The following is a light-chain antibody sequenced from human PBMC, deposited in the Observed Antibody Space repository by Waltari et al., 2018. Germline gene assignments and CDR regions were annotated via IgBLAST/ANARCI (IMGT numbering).Light chain of an antibody. V-gene: IGLV3-10*01. CDR1: ALPQKY. J-gene: IGLJ1*01. CDR3: YSTDSSGNHYV. CDR2: EDS. Sequence: SYELTQPPSVSVSPGQTARTTCPGDALPQKYAYWYQQKSGQAPVLVIYEDSKRPSGIPERFSGSSSGTMATLTISGAQVEDEADYYCYSTDSSGNHYVFGTGTKVTVL.